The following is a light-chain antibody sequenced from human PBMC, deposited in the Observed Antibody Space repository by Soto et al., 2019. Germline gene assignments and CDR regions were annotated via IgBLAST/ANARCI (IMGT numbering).Light chain of an antibody. V-gene: IGKV1-17*03. CDR3: LHHNSFPLA. J-gene: IGKJ4*01. CDR2: AAS. Sequence: DIQMTQSPSAMSASVGDRVTITCRASQGINNYLVWFQQKPGKVPKRLISAASSLQGGVPSRFSGSGFGTEFTLTISNLQPEDFATYYCLHHNSFPLAVGGGTKVDIK. CDR1: QGINNY.